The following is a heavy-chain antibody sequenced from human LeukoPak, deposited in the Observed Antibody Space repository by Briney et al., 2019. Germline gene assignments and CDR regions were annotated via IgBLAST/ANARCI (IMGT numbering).Heavy chain of an antibody. V-gene: IGHV3-30*02. CDR2: IRHDGSLI. CDR3: TRGDDYGSNTRLPKFNWFDP. J-gene: IGHJ5*02. Sequence: GGSLRLSCVASGFSFKTDGMHWVRQAPGKGLEGVAFIRHDGSLIYYAESAKGRLTISRDNPKNTLYLQMNSLRTDDTAVYYCTRGDDYGSNTRLPKFNWFDPWGQGSLVTVSS. D-gene: IGHD4/OR15-4a*01. CDR1: GFSFKTDG.